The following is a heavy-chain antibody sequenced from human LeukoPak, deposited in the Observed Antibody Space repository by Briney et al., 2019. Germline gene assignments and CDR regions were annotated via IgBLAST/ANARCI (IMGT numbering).Heavy chain of an antibody. CDR3: ARGVATAALPYFDY. CDR2: IYYSGST. D-gene: IGHD5-12*01. CDR1: GGSISSHY. J-gene: IGHJ4*02. V-gene: IGHV4-59*11. Sequence: SETLSLTCTVSGGSISSHYWSWIRQPPGKGLEWIGYIYYSGSTNYNPSLKSRVTISVDTSKNQFSLKLSSVTAADTAVYYCARGVATAALPYFDYWGQGTLVTVSS.